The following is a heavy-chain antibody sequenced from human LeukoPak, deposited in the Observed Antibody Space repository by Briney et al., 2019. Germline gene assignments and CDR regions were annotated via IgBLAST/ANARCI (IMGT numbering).Heavy chain of an antibody. V-gene: IGHV1-69*05. CDR2: IIPIFGTA. Sequence: SVKVSCKASGGTFSSYAISWVRQAPGQGLEWMGRIIPIFGTANYAQKFQGRVTMTRDTSISTAYMELSRLRSDDTAVYYCAREGYSGYDYGGNFDYWGQGTLVTVSS. CDR3: AREGYSGYDYGGNFDY. CDR1: GGTFSSYA. J-gene: IGHJ4*02. D-gene: IGHD5-12*01.